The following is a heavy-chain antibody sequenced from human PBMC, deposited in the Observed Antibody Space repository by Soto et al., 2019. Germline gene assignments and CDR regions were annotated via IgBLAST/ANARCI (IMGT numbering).Heavy chain of an antibody. Sequence: EVQLVESGGGVVQPGRSLILSCAASGFTFDDYAMHWVRQAPGKGLEWVSGISWNSGSIVYADSVKGRFTISRDNAQNSLYLKMNSLRTEDTALYYCAKHLTGFWSDGPGGQTRRFAPWGQGTLVTVSS. V-gene: IGHV3-9*01. CDR1: GFTFDDYA. CDR2: ISWNSGSI. CDR3: AKHLTGFWSDGPGGQTRRFAP. J-gene: IGHJ5*02. D-gene: IGHD3-3*01.